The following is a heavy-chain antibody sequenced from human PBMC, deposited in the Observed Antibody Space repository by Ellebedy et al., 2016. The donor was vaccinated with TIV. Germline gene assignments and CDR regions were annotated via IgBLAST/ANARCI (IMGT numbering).Heavy chain of an antibody. CDR2: IYPGDSDT. D-gene: IGHD5-18*01. V-gene: IGHV5-51*01. Sequence: GESLKISCQGSGYSFTSYWIGWVRQMPGKGLEWMGIIYPGDSDTRYSPSFQGQVTMSADKSIRTAYLQWSSLKASDTAMYYCARRGYSYGSPGAFDIWGQGTMVIVSS. J-gene: IGHJ3*02. CDR3: ARRGYSYGSPGAFDI. CDR1: GYSFTSYW.